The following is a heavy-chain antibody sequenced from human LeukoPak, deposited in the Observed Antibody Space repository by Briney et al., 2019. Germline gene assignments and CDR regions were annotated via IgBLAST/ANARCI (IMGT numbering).Heavy chain of an antibody. J-gene: IGHJ4*02. D-gene: IGHD3-9*01. Sequence: PGGSLRLSCAASGFTFNTFNVNWVRQAPGKGLEWVSSITSGGDYIYYADSVKGRFTTSRDNAKNSLSLQLNSLRVEDTAVYCCARGHYDVLAASYKWTPDYWGQGTLVTVSS. CDR3: ARGHYDVLAASYKWTPDY. CDR2: ITSGGDYI. CDR1: GFTFNTFN. V-gene: IGHV3-21*01.